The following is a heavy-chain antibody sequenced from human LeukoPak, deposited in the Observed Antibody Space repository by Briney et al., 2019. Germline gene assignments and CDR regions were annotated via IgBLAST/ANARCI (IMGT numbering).Heavy chain of an antibody. D-gene: IGHD3-10*02. CDR3: AELGITMIGGV. Sequence: GGTPRLSCAASGFTFSSYGMIWVRQAPGKGLEWVSGISGSGGSTYLADSVKGRFTISRDNAKNSLYLQMNSLRAEDTAVYYCAELGITMIGGVWGKGTTVTISS. J-gene: IGHJ6*04. CDR1: GFTFSSYG. CDR2: ISGSGGST. V-gene: IGHV3-23*01.